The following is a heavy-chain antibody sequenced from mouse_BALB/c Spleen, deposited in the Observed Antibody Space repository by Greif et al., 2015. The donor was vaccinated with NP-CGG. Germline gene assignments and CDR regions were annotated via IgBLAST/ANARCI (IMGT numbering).Heavy chain of an antibody. CDR2: IAPGSGST. CDR3: ARITTVVATGGYFDY. D-gene: IGHD1-1*01. CDR1: GYTFTSYW. Sequence: DLVKPGASVKLSCKASGYTFTSYWINWIKQRPGQGLEWIGRIAPGSGSTYYNEMFKGKATLTVDTSSSTAYIQLSSLSSEDSAVYFCARITTVVATGGYFDYWGQGTTLTVSS. V-gene: IGHV1S41*01. J-gene: IGHJ2*01.